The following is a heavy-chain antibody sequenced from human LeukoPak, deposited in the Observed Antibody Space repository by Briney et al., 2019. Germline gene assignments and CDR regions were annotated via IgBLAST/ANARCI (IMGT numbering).Heavy chain of an antibody. V-gene: IGHV1-69*06. J-gene: IGHJ5*02. CDR3: ARCIPPYYYDSSGYYQTQWSNWFDP. D-gene: IGHD3-22*01. Sequence: ASVKVSCKASGYTFTSYAMHWVRQAPGQGLEWMGGIIPTFDTANYAQKFQGRVTITADKSTSTVYMELSRLRSEDTALYYCARCIPPYYYDSSGYYQTQWSNWFDPWGQGTLVTVSS. CDR2: IIPTFDTA. CDR1: GYTFTSYA.